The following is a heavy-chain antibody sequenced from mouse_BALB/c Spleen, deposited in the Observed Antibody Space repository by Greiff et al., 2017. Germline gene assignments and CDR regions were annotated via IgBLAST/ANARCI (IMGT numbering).Heavy chain of an antibody. CDR3: ASGIYYGNYDYAMDY. V-gene: IGHV14-3*02. CDR2: IDPANGNT. Sequence: VQLQQSGAELVKPGASVKLSCTASGFNIKDTYMHWVKQRPEQGLEWIGRIDPANGNTKYDPKFQGKATITADTSSNTAYLQLSSLTSEDTAVYYCASGIYYGNYDYAMDYWGQGTSVTVSS. D-gene: IGHD2-1*01. J-gene: IGHJ4*01. CDR1: GFNIKDTY.